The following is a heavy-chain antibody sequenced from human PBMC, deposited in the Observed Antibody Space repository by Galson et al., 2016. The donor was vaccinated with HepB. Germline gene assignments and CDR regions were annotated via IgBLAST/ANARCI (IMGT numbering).Heavy chain of an antibody. CDR1: GFTFKIYG. Sequence: SLRLSCAASGFTFKIYGFNWVRLTPGKGLEWLSYIESYSKIIRYTESVRGRFTVSRDNAKNSVYLQLSGLRVEDTAIYYCARDGPNYNYDFWGQGTLVTVSS. CDR2: IESYSKII. V-gene: IGHV3-48*04. CDR3: ARDGPNYNYDF. D-gene: IGHD5-24*01. J-gene: IGHJ4*02.